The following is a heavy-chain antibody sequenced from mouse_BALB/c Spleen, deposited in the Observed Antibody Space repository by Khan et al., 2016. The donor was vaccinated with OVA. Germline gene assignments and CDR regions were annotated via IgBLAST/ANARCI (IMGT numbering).Heavy chain of an antibody. Sequence: QVQLQQPGAELVKAGASVKMSCKASGYTFTSYWMHWVKQRLGQGLEWFAETNPTNGRTYYNEKFKSKAKLTVAKSSSTAYMLLSGPTFEDSAVYYCARIKDIVATYFDYWGQGTTLTVSS. V-gene: IGHV1S81*02. CDR2: TNPTNGRT. D-gene: IGHD1-1*01. CDR1: GYTFTSYW. J-gene: IGHJ2*01. CDR3: ARIKDIVATYFDY.